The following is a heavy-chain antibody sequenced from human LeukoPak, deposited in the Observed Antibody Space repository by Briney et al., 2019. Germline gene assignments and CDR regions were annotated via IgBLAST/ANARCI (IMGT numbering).Heavy chain of an antibody. J-gene: IGHJ3*02. V-gene: IGHV3-48*03. CDR1: GFTFSSYE. D-gene: IGHD4-23*01. CDR2: ISSSGSTI. Sequence: PGGSLRLSCAASGFTFSSYEMNWARQAPGKGLEWVSYISSSGSTIYYADSVKGRFTISRDNAKNSLYLQMNSLRAEDTAVYYCARPISGGTSDAFDIWGQGTMVTVSS. CDR3: ARPISGGTSDAFDI.